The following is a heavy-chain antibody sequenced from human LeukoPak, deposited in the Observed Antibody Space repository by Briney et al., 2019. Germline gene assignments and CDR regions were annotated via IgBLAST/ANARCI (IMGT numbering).Heavy chain of an antibody. D-gene: IGHD1-26*01. J-gene: IGHJ2*01. CDR1: GFTFSSYG. CDR2: IWYDGSSK. CDR3: ARAGVVGATDYWYFDL. Sequence: GGSLRLSCAASGFTFSSYGMHWVRQAPGKGLEWVAVIWYDGSSKYYADSVKGRFTISRDNSKNTLYLQMNSLRAEDTAVYYCARAGVVGATDYWYFDLWGRGTLVTVSS. V-gene: IGHV3-33*08.